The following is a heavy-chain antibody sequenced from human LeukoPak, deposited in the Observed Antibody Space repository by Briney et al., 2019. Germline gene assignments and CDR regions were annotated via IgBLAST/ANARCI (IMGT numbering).Heavy chain of an antibody. CDR1: GGSISSGDYY. J-gene: IGHJ4*02. V-gene: IGHV4-30-4*01. D-gene: IGHD3-10*01. CDR2: IYYSGST. CDR3: RRDGSVDY. Sequence: SETLSLTCTVSGGSISSGDYYWSWIRQPPGKGLEWIGYIYYSGSTYYNPSLKSRVTKSVDTSKNQFSLKLSSVTAADTAVYYCRRDGSVDYWGQGTLVTVSS.